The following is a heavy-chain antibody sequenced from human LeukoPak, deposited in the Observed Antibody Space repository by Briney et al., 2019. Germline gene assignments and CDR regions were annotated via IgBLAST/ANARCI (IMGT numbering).Heavy chain of an antibody. J-gene: IGHJ4*02. CDR1: GYTFTGYY. V-gene: IGHV1-2*06. D-gene: IGHD6-6*01. Sequence: ASVKVSCKASGYTFTGYYMHWVRQAPGQGLEWMGRINPNSGGTNYAQKFQGRVTMTRDTSISTAYMELSRLRSDDTAVYYCAKDPWGKKYSSSSEDYWGQGTLVTVSS. CDR2: INPNSGGT. CDR3: AKDPWGKKYSSSSEDY.